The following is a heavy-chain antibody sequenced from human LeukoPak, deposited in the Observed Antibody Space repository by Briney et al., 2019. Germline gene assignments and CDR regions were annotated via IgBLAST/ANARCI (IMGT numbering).Heavy chain of an antibody. CDR3: AREGGPYRPLDY. CDR2: VNLQGST. CDR1: GVSISNTNW. J-gene: IGHJ4*02. Sequence: SGTLSLTCGVSGVSISNTNWWTWVRQPPGKGLEWIGEVNLQGSTNYNPSLKSQVAISVDKSENHISLKLTSVTAEDTAVYYCAREGGPYRPLDYSGQGTLVTVAS. V-gene: IGHV4-4*02.